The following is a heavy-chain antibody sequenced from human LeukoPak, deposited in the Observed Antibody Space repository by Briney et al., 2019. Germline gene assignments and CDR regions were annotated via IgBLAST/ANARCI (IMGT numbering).Heavy chain of an antibody. CDR3: ARLAAAGDLYFQH. V-gene: IGHV4-61*05. CDR1: GGSISSSIYY. CDR2: IYYSGST. Sequence: SETLSLTCTISGGSISSSIYYWGWIRQPPGKGLEWIGYIYYSGSTHYNPSLKSRVTISVDTSKNQFSLKLSSVTAADTAVYYCARLAAAGDLYFQHWGQGTLVTVSS. J-gene: IGHJ1*01. D-gene: IGHD6-13*01.